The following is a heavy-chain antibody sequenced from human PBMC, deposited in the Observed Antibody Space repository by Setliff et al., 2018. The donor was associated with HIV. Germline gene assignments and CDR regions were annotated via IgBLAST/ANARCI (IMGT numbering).Heavy chain of an antibody. Sequence: PGESLKISCAASGFTFSTYGLNWVRQAPGKGLEWISYINNDSGTIYYADSVRGRFTISRDNARDSVYLQMNGLRADDTAVYYCVRDTTSGWMLTSWGQGTLVTVSS. V-gene: IGHV3-48*04. D-gene: IGHD2-2*01. CDR3: VRDTTSGWMLTS. CDR2: INNDSGTI. CDR1: GFTFSTYG. J-gene: IGHJ4*02.